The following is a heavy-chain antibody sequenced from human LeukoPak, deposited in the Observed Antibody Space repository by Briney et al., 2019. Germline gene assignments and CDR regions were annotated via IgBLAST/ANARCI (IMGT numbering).Heavy chain of an antibody. Sequence: AESLTISCMGCVYIFTTYWIDRLRQLHAKELDGVGMIHPGDSDTRYSPSFQGQVTMSADKSINTAYLQWSSLKASDTAMYYCARRQGCSSTSCPPDSWGQGTLVTVSS. V-gene: IGHV5-51*01. D-gene: IGHD2-2*01. CDR1: VYIFTTYW. CDR2: IHPGDSDT. CDR3: ARRQGCSSTSCPPDS. J-gene: IGHJ4*02.